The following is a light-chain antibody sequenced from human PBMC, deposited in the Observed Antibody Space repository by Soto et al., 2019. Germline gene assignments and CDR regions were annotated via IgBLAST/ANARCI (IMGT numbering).Light chain of an antibody. Sequence: EIVLTQSPATLSLSPGERATLSCRASQSVSSYLAWYQQKPGQAPRLLIYDASNRATGIPARFSGSGSGTDFTVTISSLEPEDFAVYYCQQRSNWPPYTFGHGTTLEIK. CDR1: QSVSSY. J-gene: IGKJ2*01. CDR3: QQRSNWPPYT. CDR2: DAS. V-gene: IGKV3-11*01.